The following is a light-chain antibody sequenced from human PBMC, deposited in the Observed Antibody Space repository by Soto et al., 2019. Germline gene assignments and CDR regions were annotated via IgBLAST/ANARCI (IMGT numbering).Light chain of an antibody. J-gene: IGLJ1*01. V-gene: IGLV1-44*01. CDR2: SNS. CDR3: AAWDGRLNGKV. CDR1: SSNIGSHT. Sequence: QSVLTQPPSASGTPGQRVTISCSGSSSNIGSHTVNWYQQLPGTAPKLLIYSNSQRPSGIPDRFSGSKSGTSASLAISGLQSEDEADYYCAAWDGRLNGKVVGTGIKVTVL.